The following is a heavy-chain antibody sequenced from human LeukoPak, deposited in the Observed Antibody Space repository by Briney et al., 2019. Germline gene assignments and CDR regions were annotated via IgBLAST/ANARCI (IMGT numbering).Heavy chain of an antibody. CDR3: ARQGRSGASYSGLDS. D-gene: IGHD1-26*01. CDR2: TYYRSSWYN. CDR1: GDSVSSNSAA. J-gene: IGHJ4*02. Sequence: SQTLSLTCAISGDSVSSNSAAWNWIRQSPSRGLEWLGRTYYRSSWYNDYTLSLRGRITVDPDTSKDQCSLQLNSVSPEDTAVYYCARQGRSGASYSGLDSWGQGTLVTVSS. V-gene: IGHV6-1*01.